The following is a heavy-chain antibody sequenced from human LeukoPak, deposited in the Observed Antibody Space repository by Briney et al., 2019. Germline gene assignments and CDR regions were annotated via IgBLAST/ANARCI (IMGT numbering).Heavy chain of an antibody. CDR3: TTDLIAAD. CDR1: GFTFSSYA. Sequence: GGSLRLSCAASGFTFSSYAMSWVRQAPGKGLEWVGQIKSKSDGETIDYAAPVKGRFTISRDDSRNTLYLQMKSLKIEDTAVYYCTTDLIAADWGQGTLVTVSS. CDR2: IKSKSDGETI. V-gene: IGHV3-15*01. J-gene: IGHJ4*02. D-gene: IGHD6-25*01.